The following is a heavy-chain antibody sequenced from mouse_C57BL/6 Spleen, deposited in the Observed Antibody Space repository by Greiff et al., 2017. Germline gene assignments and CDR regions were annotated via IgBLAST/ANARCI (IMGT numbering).Heavy chain of an antibody. V-gene: IGHV1-15*01. J-gene: IGHJ2*01. CDR1: GYTFTDYE. CDR2: IDPETGGT. Sequence: QVQLQQSGAELVRPGASVTLSCKASGYTFTDYEMHWVKQTPVHGLEWIGAIDPETGGTAYNQKFKGKAILTADKSSSTAYMELRSLTSEDSAVYYCTGRSSYVPSLLYYWGQGTTLTVSS. D-gene: IGHD1-1*01. CDR3: TGRSSYVPSLLYY.